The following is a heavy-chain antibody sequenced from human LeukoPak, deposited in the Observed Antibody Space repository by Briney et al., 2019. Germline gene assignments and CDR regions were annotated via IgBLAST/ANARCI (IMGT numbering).Heavy chain of an antibody. CDR3: AKGYWYFDL. Sequence: PGESLKISCKGSGYSFTDYWIGWVRQMPGKGLEWMGIIYPSDSDTKYSPSFQGQVTISVDKSISTAYLQWSSLKTSDSAMYYCAKGYWYFDLWGRGTQLTVSS. CDR1: GYSFTDYW. J-gene: IGHJ2*01. CDR2: IYPSDSDT. V-gene: IGHV5-51*03.